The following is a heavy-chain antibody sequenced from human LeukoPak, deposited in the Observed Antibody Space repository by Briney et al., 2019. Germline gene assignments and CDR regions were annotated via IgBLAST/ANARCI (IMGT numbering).Heavy chain of an antibody. V-gene: IGHV4-38-2*02. J-gene: IGHJ4*02. CDR3: ARAGLITGTIFFFDY. CDR2: IYHGGST. CDR1: GYSISSGYY. Sequence: SETLSLTCTVSGYSISSGYYWGWIRQPPGKGLEWIGSIYHGGSTYYNPSLKSRVTISVDTSKNQFSLKLSSVTAADTAVYYCARAGLITGTIFFFDYWGQGTLVTVSS. D-gene: IGHD1-7*01.